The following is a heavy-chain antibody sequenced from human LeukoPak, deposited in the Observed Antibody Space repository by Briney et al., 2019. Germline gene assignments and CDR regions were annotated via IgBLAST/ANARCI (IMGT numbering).Heavy chain of an antibody. CDR1: GGSISSYY. D-gene: IGHD3-3*01. CDR2: IYYSGST. Sequence: SETLSLTCTVSGGSISSYYWSWIRQPLGKGLEWIGYIYYSGSTNYNPSLKSRVTISVDTSKNQFSLKLSSVTAADTAVYYCARGVLRFLEWLPPHYMDVWGKGTTVTVSS. CDR3: ARGVLRFLEWLPPHYMDV. J-gene: IGHJ6*03. V-gene: IGHV4-59*01.